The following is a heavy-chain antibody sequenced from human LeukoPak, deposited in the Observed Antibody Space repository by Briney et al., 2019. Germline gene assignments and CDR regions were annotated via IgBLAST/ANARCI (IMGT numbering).Heavy chain of an antibody. CDR2: IYPGDSDT. V-gene: IGHV5-51*01. D-gene: IGHD2-15*01. CDR3: ARLIGYCSGGSCYSSGWFDP. Sequence: GESLQISCKGSGYSFTSYWIGWVRQMPGKGLEWMGIIYPGDSDTRYSPSFQGQVTISADKSISTAYLQWSSLKASDTAMYYCARLIGYCSGGSCYSSGWFDPWGQGTLVTVSS. J-gene: IGHJ5*02. CDR1: GYSFTSYW.